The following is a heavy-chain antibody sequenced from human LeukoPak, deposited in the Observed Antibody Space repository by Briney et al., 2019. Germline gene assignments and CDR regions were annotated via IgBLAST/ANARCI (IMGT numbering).Heavy chain of an antibody. CDR3: ARDLGYCTGGTCHSFPFDP. CDR2: VYYSGST. CDR1: GGSISTYY. V-gene: IGHV4-59*01. Sequence: SETLSLTCTVSGGSISTYYWSWIRQPPGKGLEWIGYVYYSGSTNYNPSLKSRVTISVDTSKNQFSLRLRSVTAADTAVYYCARDLGYCTGGTCHSFPFDPWGQGTLVTVSS. J-gene: IGHJ5*02. D-gene: IGHD2-15*01.